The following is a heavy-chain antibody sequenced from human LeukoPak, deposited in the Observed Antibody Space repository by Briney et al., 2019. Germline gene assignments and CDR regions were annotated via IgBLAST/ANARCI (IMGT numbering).Heavy chain of an antibody. CDR3: ARRRYDTSGYLFDY. CDR1: GGSISSSSYY. V-gene: IGHV4-39*01. CDR2: IYYSGST. Sequence: SETLSLTCTVFGGSISSSSYYWGWIRQPPGKGLEWIGSIYYSGSTYYNLSLKSRVTISVDTSKNQFSLKLSSVTAADTAVYYCARRRYDTSGYLFDYWGQGTLVTVSS. J-gene: IGHJ4*02. D-gene: IGHD3-22*01.